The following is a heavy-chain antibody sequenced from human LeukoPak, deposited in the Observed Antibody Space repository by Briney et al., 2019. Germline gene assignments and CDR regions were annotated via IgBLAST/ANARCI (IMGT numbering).Heavy chain of an antibody. CDR3: ASATYGEMVY. CDR2: INHSGST. CDR1: GGSFTGYY. J-gene: IGHJ4*02. D-gene: IGHD4-17*01. V-gene: IGHV4-34*01. Sequence: PSETLSLTCAAYGGSFTGYYWSWIRQPPRKGLEWSGEINHSGSTNYNPFLKSRVTISVETSNNQFSLKLSSVTAADTAVYYCASATYGEMVYWGQGTLVTVSS.